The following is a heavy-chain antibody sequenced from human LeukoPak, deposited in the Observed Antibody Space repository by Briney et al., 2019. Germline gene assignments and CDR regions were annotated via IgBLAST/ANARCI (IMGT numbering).Heavy chain of an antibody. CDR1: GYTFTSYA. CDR2: INTNTGNP. CDR3: ARDQSRYDSSGYYYY. Sequence: ASVKASCKASGYTFTSYAMNWVRQAPGQGLEWMGWINTNTGNPTYAQGFTGRFVFSLDTTVSTAYLQISSLKAEDTAVYYCARDQSRYDSSGYYYYWGQGTLVTVSS. V-gene: IGHV7-4-1*02. J-gene: IGHJ4*02. D-gene: IGHD3-22*01.